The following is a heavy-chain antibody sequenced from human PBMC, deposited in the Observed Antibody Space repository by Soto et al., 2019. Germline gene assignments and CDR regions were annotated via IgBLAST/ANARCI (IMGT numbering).Heavy chain of an antibody. V-gene: IGHV3-23*01. J-gene: IGHJ5*02. CDR3: AKDLKDSSGYYNWFDP. D-gene: IGHD3-22*01. CDR1: GFTFRSYA. CDR2: ISGSGGST. Sequence: GGCLRLSCAASGFTFRSYAMSWVRQDPGKGLEWVSAISGSGGSTYYADSVKGRFTISRDNSKNTLYLQMNSLRAEDTAVYYCAKDLKDSSGYYNWFDPWGQGTLVTVSS.